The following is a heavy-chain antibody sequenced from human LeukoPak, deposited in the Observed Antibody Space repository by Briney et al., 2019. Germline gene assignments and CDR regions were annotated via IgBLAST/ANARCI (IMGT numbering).Heavy chain of an antibody. Sequence: PGGSLRLSCAASGFTFDDYAIHWVRQAPGKGLEWVSVIYSGGSTYYADSVKGRFTISRDNSKNTLYLQMNSLRAEDTAVYYCARVYSNYDVFDYWGQGTLVTVSS. CDR1: GFTFDDYA. D-gene: IGHD4-11*01. CDR2: IYSGGST. V-gene: IGHV3-53*01. J-gene: IGHJ4*02. CDR3: ARVYSNYDVFDY.